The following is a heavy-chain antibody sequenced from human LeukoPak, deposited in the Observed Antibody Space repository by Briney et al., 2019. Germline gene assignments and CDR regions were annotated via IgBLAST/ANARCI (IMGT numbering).Heavy chain of an antibody. D-gene: IGHD3-3*01. J-gene: IGHJ4*02. V-gene: IGHV3-23*01. CDR3: AKDPYYDFWSGYYGGSYFDY. Sequence: GGSLRLSCAASGFTFSSYAMSWVRPAPGKGLEWVSAISGSGGSTYYADSVKGRFTISRDNSKNTLYLQMNSLRAEDTAVYYCAKDPYYDFWSGYYGGSYFDYWGQGTLVTVSS. CDR2: ISGSGGST. CDR1: GFTFSSYA.